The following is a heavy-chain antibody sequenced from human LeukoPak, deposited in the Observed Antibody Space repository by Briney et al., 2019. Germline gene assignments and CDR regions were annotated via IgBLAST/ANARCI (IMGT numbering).Heavy chain of an antibody. CDR2: ISAYNGNT. D-gene: IGHD3-10*01. Sequence: ASVKVSCKASGYTFTSYGISWVRQAPGQGLEWMGWISAYNGNTNYAQKLQGRVTMTTDTSTSTAYMELRSLRSDDTAVYYCARDLRMVRGVSPFDYWGQGTLVTVSS. J-gene: IGHJ4*02. V-gene: IGHV1-18*01. CDR1: GYTFTSYG. CDR3: ARDLRMVRGVSPFDY.